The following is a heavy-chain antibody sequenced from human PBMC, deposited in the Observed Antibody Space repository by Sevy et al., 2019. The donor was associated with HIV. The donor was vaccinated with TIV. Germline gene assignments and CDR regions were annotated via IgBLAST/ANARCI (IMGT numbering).Heavy chain of an antibody. J-gene: IGHJ4*02. CDR2: ISSSSSYI. CDR3: AGYEEDYVWGTSRDLTFFDY. CDR1: GFTFSSYT. Sequence: GGSLRLSCAVSGFTFSSYTMNWVRQAPGKGLEWVSSISSSSSYIYYADSVKGRFTISRDNAKNSLYLQMNSLRADDTAVYDCAGYEEDYVWGTSRDLTFFDYWGQGTLVTVSS. D-gene: IGHD3-16*02. V-gene: IGHV3-21*01.